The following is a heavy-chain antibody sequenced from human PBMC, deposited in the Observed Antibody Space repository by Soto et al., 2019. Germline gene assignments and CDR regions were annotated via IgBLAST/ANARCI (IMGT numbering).Heavy chain of an antibody. CDR1: GFTFSSYS. Sequence: GGSLRLSCAASGFTFSSYSMNWVRQAPGKGLEWVSYISSSSSTIYYADSVKGRFTISRDNAKNSLYLQMNSLRAEDTAVYYCARVDYYDSSGPGGGEWGQGTLVTVSS. V-gene: IGHV3-48*01. CDR2: ISSSSSTI. CDR3: ARVDYYDSSGPGGGE. D-gene: IGHD3-22*01. J-gene: IGHJ4*02.